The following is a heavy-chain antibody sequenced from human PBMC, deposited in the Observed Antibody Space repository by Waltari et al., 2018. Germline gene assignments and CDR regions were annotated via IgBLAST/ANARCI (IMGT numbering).Heavy chain of an antibody. CDR1: GYTFTAYY. CDR2: INSNTGGA. Sequence: QIQIMQSGAEVKKPGASVTVSCQASGYTFTAYYIHWARQAPGQGLEWMGWINSNTGGADCAQSFQGRVTVTRDTSISTVYMELSGLTSDDTAVYYCAREALGGTKAFDMWGQGTMVTVSS. CDR3: AREALGGTKAFDM. J-gene: IGHJ3*02. D-gene: IGHD1-7*01. V-gene: IGHV1-2*02.